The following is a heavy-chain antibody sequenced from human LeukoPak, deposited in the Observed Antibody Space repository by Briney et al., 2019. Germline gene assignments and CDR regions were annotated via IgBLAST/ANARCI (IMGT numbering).Heavy chain of an antibody. V-gene: IGHV3-21*01. CDR2: ISRSGTFI. CDR1: GFIFSDYS. D-gene: IGHD2-15*01. Sequence: GGSLRLSCAASGFIFSDYSMNWVHQAPGKGLEWVSSISRSGTFIYYADSVKGRFTISRDNAKNSLYLQMSSLRAEDTAVYYCAREGYCRGGTCNPLDNWGQGTLVTVSS. J-gene: IGHJ4*02. CDR3: AREGYCRGGTCNPLDN.